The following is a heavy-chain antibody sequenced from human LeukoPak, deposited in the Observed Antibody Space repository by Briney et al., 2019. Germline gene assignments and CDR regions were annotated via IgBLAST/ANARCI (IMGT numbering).Heavy chain of an antibody. J-gene: IGHJ3*02. D-gene: IGHD3-22*01. CDR1: GFTFSDYY. CDR2: ISSSGSTI. V-gene: IGHV3-11*01. CDR3: ARGGMIVVVKDAFDI. Sequence: VGSLRLSCAASGFTFSDYYLSWIRQAPGEGLGWVSYISSSGSTIYYTDSVKGRFTISRDNDKNSLYLQMNSLRAEDTAVYYCARGGMIVVVKDAFDIWGQGTMVTVSS.